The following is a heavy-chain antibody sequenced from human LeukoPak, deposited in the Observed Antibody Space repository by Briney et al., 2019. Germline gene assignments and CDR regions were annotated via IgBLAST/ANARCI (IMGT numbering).Heavy chain of an antibody. CDR1: GGSISSYY. D-gene: IGHD5-24*01. J-gene: IGHJ6*03. CDR3: ARVRRWLQHYYYMDV. V-gene: IGHV4-59*01. Sequence: SETLSLTCTVSGGSISSYYWSWIRQPPGKGLEWIEYIYYSGSTNYNPSLKSRVTISVDTSKNQFSLKLSSVTAADTAVYYCARVRRWLQHYYYMDVWGKGTTVTVSS. CDR2: IYYSGST.